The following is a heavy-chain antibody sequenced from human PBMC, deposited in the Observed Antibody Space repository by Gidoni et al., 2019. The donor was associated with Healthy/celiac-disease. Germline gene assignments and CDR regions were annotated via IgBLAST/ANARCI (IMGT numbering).Heavy chain of an antibody. V-gene: IGHV4-39*01. J-gene: IGHJ6*02. CDR1: CTSISSSSYY. CDR3: GSTDYYYYYGMDV. CDR2: IYYRGST. Sequence: QLQLQESGPGLAKPSETLSLTCTVSCTSISSSSYYWGWIRQPAGKGLEWIGSIYYRGSTYYNPSLKSRVTISVDTSKNQFSLKLSSVTAADTAVYYCGSTDYYYYYGMDVWGQGTTVTVSS.